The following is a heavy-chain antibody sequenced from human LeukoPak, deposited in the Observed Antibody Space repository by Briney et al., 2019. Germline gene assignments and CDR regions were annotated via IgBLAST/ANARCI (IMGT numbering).Heavy chain of an antibody. D-gene: IGHD3-3*01. J-gene: IGHJ4*02. CDR1: GYTFTGYY. CDR3: AREAPGDYDFWSGYYSSPLFDY. Sequence: GASVKVSCKASGYTFTGYYMHWVRQAPGQGLEWMGRINPNSGGTNYAQKFQGWVTMTTDTSTSTAYMELRSLRSDDTAVYYCAREAPGDYDFWSGYYSSPLFDYWGQGTLVTVSS. V-gene: IGHV1-2*04. CDR2: INPNSGGT.